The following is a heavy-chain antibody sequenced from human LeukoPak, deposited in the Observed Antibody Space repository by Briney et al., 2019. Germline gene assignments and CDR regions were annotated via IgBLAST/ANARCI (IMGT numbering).Heavy chain of an antibody. J-gene: IGHJ6*03. Sequence: ASVKVSCKASGYTFTSYDINWVRQATGQGLEWMGWMNPNSGNTGYAQKFQGRVTMTRNTSISTAYMELSSLRSEDTAVYYRARVEVRGVIYNYYYMDVWGKGTTVTISS. CDR2: MNPNSGNT. CDR1: GYTFTSYD. V-gene: IGHV1-8*01. D-gene: IGHD3-10*01. CDR3: ARVEVRGVIYNYYYMDV.